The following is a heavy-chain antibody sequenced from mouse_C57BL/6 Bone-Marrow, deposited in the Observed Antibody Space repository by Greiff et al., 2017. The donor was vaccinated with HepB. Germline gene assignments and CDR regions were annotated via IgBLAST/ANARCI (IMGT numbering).Heavy chain of an antibody. V-gene: IGHV1-80*01. CDR3: ARLYDYDQTAWFAY. J-gene: IGHJ3*01. Sequence: VQLQQSGAELVKPGASVKISCKASGYAFSSYWMNWVKQRPGKGLEWIGQIYPGDGDTNHNGKFKGKATLTADKSSSTAYMQLSSLTSEDSAVYFCARLYDYDQTAWFAYWGQGTLVTVSA. CDR2: IYPGDGDT. CDR1: GYAFSSYW. D-gene: IGHD2-4*01.